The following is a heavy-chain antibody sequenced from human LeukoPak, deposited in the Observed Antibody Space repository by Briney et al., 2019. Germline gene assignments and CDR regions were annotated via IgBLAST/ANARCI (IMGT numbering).Heavy chain of an antibody. Sequence: GSLRLSCAASGFTFSSYSMNWVRQAPGKGLEWVSSISSSSSYIYYADSVKGRFTISRDNAKNSLFLQMNSLIAEDTAVYYCARDDGFSCYSYWGQGTLVTVSS. V-gene: IGHV3-21*01. J-gene: IGHJ4*02. D-gene: IGHD3/OR15-3a*01. CDR2: ISSSSSYI. CDR3: ARDDGFSCYSY. CDR1: GFTFSSYS.